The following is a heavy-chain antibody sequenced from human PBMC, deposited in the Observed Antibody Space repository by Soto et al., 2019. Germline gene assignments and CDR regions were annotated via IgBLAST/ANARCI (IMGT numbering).Heavy chain of an antibody. J-gene: IGHJ4*02. CDR3: AKASAGGFDY. Sequence: AGGSLRLSCAASGFTFRSYAMSWVRQAPGKGLEWVSGISSTGGSTYYADSVKGRFTISRDNSKNTLYLQMNSLRAEDTAVYNCAKASAGGFDYWGQGTLVIVSS. D-gene: IGHD2-15*01. CDR2: ISSTGGST. CDR1: GFTFRSYA. V-gene: IGHV3-23*01.